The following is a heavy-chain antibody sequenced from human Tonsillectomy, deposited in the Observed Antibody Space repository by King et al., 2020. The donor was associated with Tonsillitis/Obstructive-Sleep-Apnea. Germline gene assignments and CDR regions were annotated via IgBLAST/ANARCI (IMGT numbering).Heavy chain of an antibody. CDR1: GGSISSGGYS. CDR2: IYDSEST. J-gene: IGHJ6*02. V-gene: IGHV4-30-2*01. Sequence: QLQLQESGSGLVKPSQTLSLTCAVSGGSISSGGYSWSWIRQPPGKGLEWIGYIYDSESTYYNPSLKSRVTISVDRSKNQFSLKLNSVTAADTAEYFCARGGSFYYYGVDVWGQGTTVTVSS. CDR3: ARGGSFYYYGVDV. D-gene: IGHD3-10*01.